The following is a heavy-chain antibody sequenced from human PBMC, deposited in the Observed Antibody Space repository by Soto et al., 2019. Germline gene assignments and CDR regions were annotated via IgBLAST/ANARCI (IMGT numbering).Heavy chain of an antibody. V-gene: IGHV3-30*18. CDR1: GFCLSSCA. CDR2: ISYDGSNK. D-gene: IGHD3-16*01. Sequence: WGSLRLSCAASGFCLSSCAMYWVRQAPGKGLEWVAVISYDGSNKYYADSVKGRFTISRDNSKNTLYLQMNSLRAEDTAVYYCAKERTYVRGYFDYWGQGTLVTVSS. J-gene: IGHJ4*02. CDR3: AKERTYVRGYFDY.